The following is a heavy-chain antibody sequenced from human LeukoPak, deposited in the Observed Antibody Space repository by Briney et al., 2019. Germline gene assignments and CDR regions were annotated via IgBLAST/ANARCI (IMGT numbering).Heavy chain of an antibody. CDR1: GGSISSYY. J-gene: IGHJ5*02. CDR2: IYYSGST. V-gene: IGHV4-39*07. Sequence: SETLSLTCTVSGGSISSYYWGWIRQPPGKGLEWIGSIYYSGSTYYNPSLKSRVTISVDTSKNQFSLKLSSVTAADTAVYYCARDGGPTSYDYVWGSYRYINNWFDPWGQGTLVTVSS. D-gene: IGHD3-16*02. CDR3: ARDGGPTSYDYVWGSYRYINNWFDP.